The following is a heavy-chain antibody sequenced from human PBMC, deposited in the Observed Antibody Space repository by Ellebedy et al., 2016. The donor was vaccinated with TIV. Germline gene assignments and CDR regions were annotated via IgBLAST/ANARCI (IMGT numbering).Heavy chain of an antibody. V-gene: IGHV6-1*01. Sequence: SQTLSLTCVISGDSVSSNSAAWNWIRQSPSRGLEWLGRTYYRSKWYNDYAVSVKSRITINPDTSKNQFSLQLNSLTPEDTAVYYCARAGWLRFDYYYGMDVWGQGTTVTVSS. J-gene: IGHJ6*02. CDR1: GDSVSSNSAA. CDR2: TYYRSKWYN. D-gene: IGHD5-12*01. CDR3: ARAGWLRFDYYYGMDV.